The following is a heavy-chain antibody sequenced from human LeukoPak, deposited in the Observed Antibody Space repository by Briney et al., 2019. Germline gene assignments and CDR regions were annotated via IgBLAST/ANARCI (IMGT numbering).Heavy chain of an antibody. CDR1: GGSISSYY. D-gene: IGHD3-9*01. Sequence: SETLSLTCTVSGGSISSYYWSWIRQPPGKGLEWIGYIYYSGSTNYNPSLKSRVTISVDTSKNQFSLKLSSVTAADTAVYYCARAGYDIFGLGFDYWGQGTLVTVSS. CDR2: IYYSGST. V-gene: IGHV4-59*01. J-gene: IGHJ4*02. CDR3: ARAGYDIFGLGFDY.